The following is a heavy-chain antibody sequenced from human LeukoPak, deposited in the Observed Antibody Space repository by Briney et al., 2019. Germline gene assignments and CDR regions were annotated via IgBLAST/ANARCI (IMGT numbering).Heavy chain of an antibody. CDR3: ARGVLARWLQLVGDYFDY. V-gene: IGHV4-34*01. CDR2: INHSGST. J-gene: IGHJ4*02. CDR1: GGSFSGYY. Sequence: SETLSLTCAVCGGSFSGYYWSWIRQPPGKGLEWIGEINHSGSTNYDPSLKSRVTISVDTSKNQFSLKLSSVTAADTAVYYCARGVLARWLQLVGDYFDYWGQGTLVTVSS. D-gene: IGHD5-24*01.